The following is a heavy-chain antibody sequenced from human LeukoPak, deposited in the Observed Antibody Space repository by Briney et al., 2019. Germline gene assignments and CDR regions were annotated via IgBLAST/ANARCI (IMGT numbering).Heavy chain of an antibody. CDR1: GFSFSDHW. CDR2: INTDGSTT. Sequence: GGSLRLSCAASGFSFSDHWMHWVRRAPGKGLVWVSRINTDGSTTYYADSVKGRFTVSRDNAKNTLYPQMNSLRAEDTAVYYCVRKSGGMVGAPGYWGQGTLVTVSS. J-gene: IGHJ4*02. D-gene: IGHD1-26*01. V-gene: IGHV3-74*01. CDR3: VRKSGGMVGAPGY.